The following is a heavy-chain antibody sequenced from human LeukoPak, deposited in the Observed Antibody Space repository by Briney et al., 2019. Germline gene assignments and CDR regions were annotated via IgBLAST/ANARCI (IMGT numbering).Heavy chain of an antibody. J-gene: IGHJ4*02. D-gene: IGHD3-22*01. Sequence: GGSLRLSCAASGFTVSSNYMSWVRQARGKGLEWVSVIYSGGSTYYADSVKGRFTISRDNSKNTLYLQMNSLRAEDTAVYYCARIPDYYDSSGYFRNWGQGTLVTVSS. CDR2: IYSGGST. V-gene: IGHV3-53*01. CDR1: GFTVSSNY. CDR3: ARIPDYYDSSGYFRN.